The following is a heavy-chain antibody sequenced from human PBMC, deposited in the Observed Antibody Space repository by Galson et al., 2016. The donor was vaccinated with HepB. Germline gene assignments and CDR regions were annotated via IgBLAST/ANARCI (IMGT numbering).Heavy chain of an antibody. Sequence: SLRLSCAASGFTFSSFWMSWVRQAPGKGLEWVANIHQDGGQRYYGDSVKGRFTVSRDNAKNSLYLHMNSRRVDDTALYYCARRMLVGAGFDYWGQGALVTVSS. CDR2: IHQDGGQR. J-gene: IGHJ4*02. V-gene: IGHV3-7*04. D-gene: IGHD1-26*01. CDR3: ARRMLVGAGFDY. CDR1: GFTFSSFW.